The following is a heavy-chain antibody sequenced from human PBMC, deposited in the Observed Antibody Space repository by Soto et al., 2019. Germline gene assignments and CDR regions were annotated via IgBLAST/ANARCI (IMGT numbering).Heavy chain of an antibody. D-gene: IGHD1-26*01. CDR3: AKSGGSYYRWFDP. CDR2: ISGSGGST. V-gene: IGHV3-23*01. CDR1: GFTFSSYG. Sequence: GSLRLSCAAPGFTFSSYGMSWVRQAPGKGLEWVSAISGSGGSTYYADSVKGRFTISRDNSKNTLYLQMNSLRAEDTAVYYCAKSGGSYYRWFDPWGQGTLVTVSS. J-gene: IGHJ5*02.